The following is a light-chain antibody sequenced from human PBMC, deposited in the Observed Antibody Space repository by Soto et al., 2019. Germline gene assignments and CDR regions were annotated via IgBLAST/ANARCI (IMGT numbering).Light chain of an antibody. CDR3: QQSYSSPPWT. CDR2: RAS. CDR1: QSISTY. V-gene: IGKV1-39*01. J-gene: IGKJ1*01. Sequence: DIQMTQSPSSLSASVGDRVTISCRASQSISTYLNWYQQKPGTAPRLLIYRASSVKSGVPPRFSGSGSGRDFTLTISSQRPEDTATYFCQQSYSSPPWTFRQGTKVEVK.